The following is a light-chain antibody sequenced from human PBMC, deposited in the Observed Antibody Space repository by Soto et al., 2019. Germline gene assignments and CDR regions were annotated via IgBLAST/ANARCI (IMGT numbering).Light chain of an antibody. CDR3: QQSKTWPRT. CDR1: QSVSSN. Sequence: EKVMTQPPVTLSVSPGERGTLGCMASQSVSSNLAWYQQKPGQXPRXXIYGASTRATGIPARFSGSGSGTEFTLTISRLKSEDGEVYDCQQSKTWPRTFFQGTKVDI. V-gene: IGKV3-15*01. CDR2: GAS. J-gene: IGKJ1*01.